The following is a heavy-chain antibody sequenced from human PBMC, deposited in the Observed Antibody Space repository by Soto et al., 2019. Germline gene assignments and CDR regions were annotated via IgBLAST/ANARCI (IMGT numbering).Heavy chain of an antibody. V-gene: IGHV4-61*01. CDR2: IYYTGTT. J-gene: IGHJ5*02. D-gene: IGHD2-15*01. CDR1: GGSVNSVNYY. CDR3: ARDAENCSGGSCYRWFDP. Sequence: SETLSLVCTVSGGSVNSVNYYWTWIRQPPGEGLEWVGNIYYTGTTNHNPSLKSRATISLDTSKNQVSLRLTSVTAADTAVYYCARDAENCSGGSCYRWFDPWGQGTLVTVSS.